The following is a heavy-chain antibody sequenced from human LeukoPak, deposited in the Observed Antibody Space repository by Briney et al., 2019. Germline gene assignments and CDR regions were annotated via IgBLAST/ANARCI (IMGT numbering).Heavy chain of an antibody. J-gene: IGHJ4*02. Sequence: PGGSLRLSCAASGFTFSNFWMHWVRQAPGKGLVWVSRISPTGSTTSYADSVKGRFTISRDNAKNSLYLQMNSLRDEDTAVYYCASSGSYRFDYWGQGTLVTVSS. CDR3: ASSGSYRFDY. V-gene: IGHV3-74*01. D-gene: IGHD1-26*01. CDR2: ISPTGSTT. CDR1: GFTFSNFW.